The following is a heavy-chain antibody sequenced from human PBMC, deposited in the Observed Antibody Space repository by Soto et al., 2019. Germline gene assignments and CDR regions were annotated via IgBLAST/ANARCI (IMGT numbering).Heavy chain of an antibody. Sequence: QVTLKESGPVLVKPTETLTLTCTVSGFSLTNNKMGVSWIRQPPGKALEWLANIFSSDEKSYSTSLKSRVTISQDTSKSQVVLKVTNMDPVDTATYYCARISGGSPYYYARDVWGQGTTVTVSS. CDR2: IFSSDEK. CDR1: GFSLTNNKMG. CDR3: ARISGGSPYYYARDV. V-gene: IGHV2-26*01. J-gene: IGHJ6*02. D-gene: IGHD3-10*01.